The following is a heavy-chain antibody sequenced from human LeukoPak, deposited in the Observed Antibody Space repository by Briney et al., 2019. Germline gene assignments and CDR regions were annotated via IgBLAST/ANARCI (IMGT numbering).Heavy chain of an antibody. CDR3: ARDVGRADIYQGGDAFDI. Sequence: ASVKVSCKASGYTFTSYYMHWVRQAPGQGLEWMGIINPSGGSTSYAQKFQGRVTMTRDMSTSTVYMELSSLRSEDTAVYYCARDVGRADIYQGGDAFDIWGQGTMVTVSS. D-gene: IGHD5-12*01. CDR2: INPSGGST. V-gene: IGHV1-46*01. J-gene: IGHJ3*02. CDR1: GYTFTSYY.